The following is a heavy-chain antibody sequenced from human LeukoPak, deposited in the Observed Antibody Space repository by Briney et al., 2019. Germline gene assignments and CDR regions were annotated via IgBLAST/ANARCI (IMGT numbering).Heavy chain of an antibody. Sequence: PSETLSLTCTVSGGSISSYYWSWIRQPPGKGLEWIGYIYYSGSTNYNPSLKSRVTISVDTSKNQFSLKLSSVTAADTAVYYCARRNTIAAAGLNWFDPWGQGTLVTVSS. CDR1: GGSISSYY. J-gene: IGHJ5*02. V-gene: IGHV4-59*08. CDR2: IYYSGST. D-gene: IGHD6-13*01. CDR3: ARRNTIAAAGLNWFDP.